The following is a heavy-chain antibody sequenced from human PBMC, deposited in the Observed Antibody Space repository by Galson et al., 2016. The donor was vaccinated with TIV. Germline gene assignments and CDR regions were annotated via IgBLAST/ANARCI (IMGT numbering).Heavy chain of an antibody. CDR1: GFTFSGHS. V-gene: IGHV3-15*01. CDR3: SRGAYGDYLGSDASDI. CDR2: IRSHFDGGTV. D-gene: IGHD4-17*01. J-gene: IGHJ3*02. Sequence: SLRLSCAASGFTFSGHSMNWVRQAPGKGLEWVGRIRSHFDGGTVDYAAHVKGRFSISRDDSKNTLFLMMTRLKTEDTAVYYCSRGAYGDYLGSDASDIWGPGTTVIVSS.